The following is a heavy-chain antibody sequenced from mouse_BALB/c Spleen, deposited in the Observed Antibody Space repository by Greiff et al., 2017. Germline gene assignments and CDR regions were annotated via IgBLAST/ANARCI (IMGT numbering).Heavy chain of an antibody. J-gene: IGHJ3*01. Sequence: QVQLQQPGAELVKPGASVKLSCKASGYTFTSYYMYWVKQRPGQGLEWIGGINPSNGGTNFNEKFKSKATLTVDKSSSTAYMQLSSLTSEDSAVYYCTGGTTVVATRGLAYWGQGTLVTVSA. V-gene: IGHV1S81*02. D-gene: IGHD1-1*01. CDR1: GYTFTSYY. CDR2: INPSNGGT. CDR3: TGGTTVVATRGLAY.